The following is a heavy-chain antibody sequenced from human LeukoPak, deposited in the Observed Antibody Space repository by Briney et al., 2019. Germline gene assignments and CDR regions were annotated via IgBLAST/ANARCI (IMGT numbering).Heavy chain of an antibody. CDR1: GFTFSSYN. Sequence: GGSLRLSCAASGFTFSSYNMNWVRQAPGKGLEWVSSISSSSSYIYYADSVKGRFTISRDNAKNSLYLQMNSLRAEDTAVYYCARDKDIVVVVPNDAFDIWGQGTMVTVSS. CDR2: ISSSSSYI. D-gene: IGHD2-15*01. J-gene: IGHJ3*02. V-gene: IGHV3-21*01. CDR3: ARDKDIVVVVPNDAFDI.